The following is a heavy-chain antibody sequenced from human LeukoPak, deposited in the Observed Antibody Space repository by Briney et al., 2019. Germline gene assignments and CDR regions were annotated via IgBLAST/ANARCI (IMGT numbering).Heavy chain of an antibody. CDR1: GYTFTSYG. J-gene: IGHJ6*02. CDR3: ARFSSSWFDYYYYYGMDV. D-gene: IGHD6-13*01. Sequence: ASVKVSCKASGYTFTSYGISWVRQPPGQGLEWMGWISAYNGNTNYAQKLQGRVTMTTDTSTSTAYMELRSLRSDDTAVYYCARFSSSWFDYYYYYGMDVWGQGTTVTVSS. CDR2: ISAYNGNT. V-gene: IGHV1-18*01.